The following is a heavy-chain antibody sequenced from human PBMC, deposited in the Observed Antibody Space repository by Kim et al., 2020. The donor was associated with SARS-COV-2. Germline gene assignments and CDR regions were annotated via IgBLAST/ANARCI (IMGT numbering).Heavy chain of an antibody. Sequence: ACGYMFTSYGFSWVRQAPGQGLEWLGWISARDGNTKYGQKVQGRVIMTTDTSTNTAYMELWSLRSDDTSMYYCARGAYGDVSFDYWGQGTLAT. J-gene: IGHJ4*02. D-gene: IGHD4-17*01. CDR1: GYMFTSYG. V-gene: IGHV1-18*04. CDR2: ISARDGNT. CDR3: ARGAYGDVSFDY.